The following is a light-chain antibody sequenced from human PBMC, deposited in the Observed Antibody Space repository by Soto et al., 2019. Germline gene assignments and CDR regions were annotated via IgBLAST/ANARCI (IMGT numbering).Light chain of an antibody. CDR3: QHYYKWPLS. Sequence: MVMTQSPATLSVSPGERVTLHCRANQNVENMLAWYQQRPGQSPRLLIYAASTRAPGVPARFSRSGSGTEFTLTISGLQSDDFALFFCQHYYKWPLSFGGGTKVDIK. V-gene: IGKV3-15*01. CDR2: AAS. J-gene: IGKJ4*01. CDR1: QNVENM.